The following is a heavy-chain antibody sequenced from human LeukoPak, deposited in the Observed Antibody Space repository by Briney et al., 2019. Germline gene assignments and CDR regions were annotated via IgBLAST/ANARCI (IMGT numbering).Heavy chain of an antibody. D-gene: IGHD1-26*01. Sequence: GGSLRLSCAATGSTFSSNWMHWVRQAPGKGLVWVSRISGDGRSTTYADSVKGRFTISRDNAKNTLYLQMNSLRAEDTAVYYCARAPWELDDWGQGTLVTVSS. CDR2: ISGDGRST. V-gene: IGHV3-74*01. J-gene: IGHJ4*02. CDR3: ARAPWELDD. CDR1: GSTFSSNW.